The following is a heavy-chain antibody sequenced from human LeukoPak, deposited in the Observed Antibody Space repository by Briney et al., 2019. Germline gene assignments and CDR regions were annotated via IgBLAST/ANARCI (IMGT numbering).Heavy chain of an antibody. CDR3: TKSALTGDQFDS. V-gene: IGHV3-43D*03. CDR1: GFTFDDYV. Sequence: PGGSLRLSCAASGFTFDDYVMHWVRQAPGKGLEWVSLITWDGGTTSYADSVRGRFTISRDNNKNSLYLQMKSLRPDDTAFYYCTKSALTGDQFDSWGQGTLVTVSS. CDR2: ITWDGGTT. D-gene: IGHD3-9*01. J-gene: IGHJ4*02.